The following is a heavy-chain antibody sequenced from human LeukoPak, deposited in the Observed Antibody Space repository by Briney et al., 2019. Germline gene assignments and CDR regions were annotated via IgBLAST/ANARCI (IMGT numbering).Heavy chain of an antibody. CDR2: IYWDDDK. CDR1: GFSLTTRGVA. J-gene: IGHJ4*02. V-gene: IGHV2-5*02. CDR3: AYKAPTGWYQA. D-gene: IGHD6-19*01. Sequence: ESGPTLVKPTQTLTLTCTFSGFSLTTRGVAVGWIRQPPGKALEWLTLIYWDDDKRHSPSLKSRLTVTKDTSKNQVVLTVTNMDPVDTATYYCAYKAPTGWYQAWGQGTLVTVSS.